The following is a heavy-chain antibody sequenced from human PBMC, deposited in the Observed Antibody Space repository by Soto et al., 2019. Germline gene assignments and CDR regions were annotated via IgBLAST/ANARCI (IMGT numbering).Heavy chain of an antibody. CDR1: GFNVITNY. D-gene: IGHD5-18*01. CDR3: ARATSGYQFVS. Sequence: GSLRLSCAGSGFNVITNYISWVRQAPGKGLEWVSVVYSSGAIYYAESVKNRFIISRDNSKNTVDLQMNSLRVDDTAVYYCARATSGYQFVSWGQGT. V-gene: IGHV3-66*01. CDR2: VYSSGAI. J-gene: IGHJ5*01.